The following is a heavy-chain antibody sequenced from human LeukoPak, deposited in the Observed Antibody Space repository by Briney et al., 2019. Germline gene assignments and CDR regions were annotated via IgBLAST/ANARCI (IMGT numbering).Heavy chain of an antibody. CDR3: AREGAPAAGILYYYYMDV. D-gene: IGHD6-13*01. V-gene: IGHV1-24*01. J-gene: IGHJ6*03. CDR2: FDPEDGET. CDR1: GYTLTELS. Sequence: GASVKVSCKVSGYTLTELSMHWVRQAPGKGLEWMGGFDPEDGETIYAQKFQGRVTITADESTSTAYMELSSLKSEDTAVYYCAREGAPAAGILYYYYMDVWGKGTTVTVSS.